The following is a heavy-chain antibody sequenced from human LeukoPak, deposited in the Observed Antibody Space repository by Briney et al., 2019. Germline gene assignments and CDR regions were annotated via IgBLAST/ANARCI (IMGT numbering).Heavy chain of an antibody. CDR3: ARDKDYMDV. V-gene: IGHV4-39*07. Sequence: SETLSLTCTVSGGSISSSSYYWGWIRQPPGKGLEWIGGIYYSGSTYYNPSLKSRVTISVDTSKNQFSLKLSSVTAADTAVYYCARDKDYMDVWGKGTTVTVSS. CDR2: IYYSGST. J-gene: IGHJ6*03. CDR1: GGSISSSSYY.